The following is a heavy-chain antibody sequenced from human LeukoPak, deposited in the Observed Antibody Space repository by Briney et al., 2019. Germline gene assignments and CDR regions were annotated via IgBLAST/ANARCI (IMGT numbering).Heavy chain of an antibody. V-gene: IGHV1-8*01. CDR1: GYTFTSYD. Sequence: ASVKASCKASGYTFTSYDINWVRQATGQGLEWMGWMNPNSGNTGYAQKFQGRVTMTRNTSISTAYMELSSLRSEDTAVYYCARAYYYDSSGYGGADYWGQGTLVTVSS. J-gene: IGHJ4*02. CDR2: MNPNSGNT. D-gene: IGHD3-22*01. CDR3: ARAYYYDSSGYGGADY.